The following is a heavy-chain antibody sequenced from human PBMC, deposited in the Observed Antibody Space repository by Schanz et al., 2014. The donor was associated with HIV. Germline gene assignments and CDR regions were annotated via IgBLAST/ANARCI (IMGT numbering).Heavy chain of an antibody. J-gene: IGHJ5*02. Sequence: QVQLVQSGAEVKKPGASVKVSCKASGYTFTSYAINWVRQATGQGLEWMGWMNPNSGHTGYAQKFQGRVDMTRTTSISTAYMELRGLTSEDTAVYFCARARAKIEGRPVGNWFDPWGQGTLVTVSS. CDR3: ARARAKIEGRPVGNWFDP. CDR1: GYTFTSYA. CDR2: MNPNSGHT. V-gene: IGHV1-8*01. D-gene: IGHD6-6*01.